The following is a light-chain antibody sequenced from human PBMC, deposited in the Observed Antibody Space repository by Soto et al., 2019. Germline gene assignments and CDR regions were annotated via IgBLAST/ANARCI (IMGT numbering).Light chain of an antibody. Sequence: EIVMTQSPATLSVSPGERATLSCRASQSVGTNLAWYQQQPGQAPRLLIYGASTRATGVPARFSGSGSGTELTLTISRLQSEDFAVYYCQQYNTWPYTFGQGTKLE. CDR3: QQYNTWPYT. CDR2: GAS. J-gene: IGKJ2*01. CDR1: QSVGTN. V-gene: IGKV3-15*01.